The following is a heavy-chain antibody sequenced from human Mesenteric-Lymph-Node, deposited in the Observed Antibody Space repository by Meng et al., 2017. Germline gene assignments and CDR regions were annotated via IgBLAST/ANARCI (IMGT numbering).Heavy chain of an antibody. CDR3: ARVLSNGAGYHYYYYGMDV. Sequence: SVKVSCKASGGTFSSYAISWVRQAPGQGLEWMGGIIPIFGTANYAQKFQGRVTITADESTSTAYMELSSLRSEDTAVYYCARVLSNGAGYHYYYYGMDVWGQGTTVTVSS. CDR1: GGTFSSYA. V-gene: IGHV1-69*13. D-gene: IGHD2-15*01. CDR2: IIPIFGTA. J-gene: IGHJ6*02.